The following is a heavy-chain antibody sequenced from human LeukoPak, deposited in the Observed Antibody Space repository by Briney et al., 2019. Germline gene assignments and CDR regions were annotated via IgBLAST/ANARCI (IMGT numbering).Heavy chain of an antibody. CDR1: GFTLSSYS. Sequence: GGSLRLSCAASGFTLSSYSMNWVRQAPGKGPEWVSSISSSSSYIYYADSVKGRFTISRDNARNSLYLRMNSLRAEDTAVYYCARDPGAYSSSPIDYWGQGTLVTVSS. CDR2: ISSSSSYI. CDR3: ARDPGAYSSSPIDY. J-gene: IGHJ4*02. D-gene: IGHD6-6*01. V-gene: IGHV3-21*01.